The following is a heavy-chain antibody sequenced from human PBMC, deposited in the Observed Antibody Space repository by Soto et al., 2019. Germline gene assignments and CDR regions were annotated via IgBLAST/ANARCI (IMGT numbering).Heavy chain of an antibody. Sequence: VQLVESGGGVVQPGRSLRLSCAASGFTFSSFGMNWLRQAPGKVLEWVAIIWIDGSNKYHADSVRGRFTTSRDNSNNTLFLQNSSLRAEDTALYCDARDRPGLGGLGPDYWGQGTLVTVAS. V-gene: IGHV3-33*08. CDR1: GFTFSSFG. CDR3: ARDRPGLGGLGPDY. D-gene: IGHD1-26*01. J-gene: IGHJ4*02. CDR2: IWIDGSNK.